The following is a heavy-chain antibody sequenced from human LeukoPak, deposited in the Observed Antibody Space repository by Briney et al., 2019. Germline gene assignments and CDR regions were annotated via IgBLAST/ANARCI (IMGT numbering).Heavy chain of an antibody. CDR1: GGSISSSSYY. CDR2: IYYSGST. V-gene: IGHV4-39*01. Sequence: PSKTLSLTCTVSGGSISSSSYYWGWIRQPPGKGLEWIGSIYYSGSTYYNPSLKSRVTISVDTSKNQFSLKLSSVTAADTAVYYCARHSDSLGYSSSLDYWGQGTLVTVSS. D-gene: IGHD6-6*01. CDR3: ARHSDSLGYSSSLDY. J-gene: IGHJ4*02.